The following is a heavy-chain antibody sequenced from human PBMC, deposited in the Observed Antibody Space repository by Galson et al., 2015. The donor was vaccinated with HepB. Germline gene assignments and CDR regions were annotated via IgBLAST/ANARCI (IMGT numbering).Heavy chain of an antibody. J-gene: IGHJ6*02. D-gene: IGHD2-2*01. Sequence: SLRLSCAASGGAFSNFAMHWVRQAPGKGLEWVAIISYDGSNEYYGDSVKGRFTVSRDNSKSTLYLQMNSLRDEDTAVYYCARDFGTQEPANMYPLGYYGMDVWGQGTTVTVSS. CDR1: GGAFSNFA. V-gene: IGHV3-30*04. CDR2: ISYDGSNE. CDR3: ARDFGTQEPANMYPLGYYGMDV.